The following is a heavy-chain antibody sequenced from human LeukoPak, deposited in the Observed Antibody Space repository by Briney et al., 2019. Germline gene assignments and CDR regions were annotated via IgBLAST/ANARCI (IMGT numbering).Heavy chain of an antibody. J-gene: IGHJ4*02. CDR1: GYTLTELS. CDR2: FDPEDGET. Sequence: ASVTVSRKVSGYTLTELSLHWVRQAPGKGLEWMGGFDPEDGETIYAQKFQGRVIMTEDTSTDTAYMELSSLRSEDTAVYYCASMVRGVILPFDYWGQGTLVTVSS. CDR3: ASMVRGVILPFDY. D-gene: IGHD3-10*01. V-gene: IGHV1-24*01.